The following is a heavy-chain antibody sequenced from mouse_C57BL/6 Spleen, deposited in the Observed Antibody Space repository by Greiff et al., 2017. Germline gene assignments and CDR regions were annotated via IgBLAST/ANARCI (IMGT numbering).Heavy chain of an antibody. V-gene: IGHV1-50*01. D-gene: IGHD1-1*01. Sequence: VQLQESGAELVKPGASVKLSCKASGYTFTSYWMQWVKQRPGQGLEWIGEIDPSDSYTNYNQKFKGKATLTVDTSSSTAYMQLSSLTSEDSAVYYGARRAAYYGSSPFDDWGQGTTLTVSS. CDR1: GYTFTSYW. J-gene: IGHJ2*01. CDR2: IDPSDSYT. CDR3: ARRAAYYGSSPFDD.